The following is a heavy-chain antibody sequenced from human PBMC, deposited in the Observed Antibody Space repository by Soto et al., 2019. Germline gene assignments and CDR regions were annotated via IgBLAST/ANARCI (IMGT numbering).Heavy chain of an antibody. CDR2: INAYNGNT. V-gene: IGHV1-18*01. J-gene: IGHJ4*02. Sequence: ASVKVSCKASGYTFTSYDINWVRQAPGQGLEWMGWINAYNGNTNYAQKLQGRVTMTTDTSTSTAYMELRSLRSDDTAVYYCARDFSGYEIPLDYWGQGTLVTVSS. CDR3: ARDFSGYEIPLDY. D-gene: IGHD5-12*01. CDR1: GYTFTSYD.